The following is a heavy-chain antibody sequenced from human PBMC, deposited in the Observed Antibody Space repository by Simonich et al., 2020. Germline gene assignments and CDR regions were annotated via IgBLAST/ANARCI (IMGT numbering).Heavy chain of an antibody. CDR2: VISRSSYI. Sequence: EVQLVESGGGLVKPGGSLRLSCAASGFTFSSYSRNWVRQAPGKDRDWVSSVISRSSYIYYAYSVKGRFTISRDNAKNSLYLQMNSLRAEDTAVYYCARKRFLEWFFDYWGQGTLVTVSS. J-gene: IGHJ4*02. CDR1: GFTFSSYS. CDR3: ARKRFLEWFFDY. D-gene: IGHD3-3*01. V-gene: IGHV3-21*01.